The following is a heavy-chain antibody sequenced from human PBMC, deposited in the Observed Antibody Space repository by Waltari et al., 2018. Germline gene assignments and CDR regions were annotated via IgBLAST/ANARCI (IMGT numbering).Heavy chain of an antibody. CDR3: ARVTYCSSTSCRQGNDAFDI. J-gene: IGHJ3*02. Sequence: QVQLQESGPGLVKPSETLSLTCAVSGYSISSGYYWGWIRQPPGKGREWIGSIYHSGSTYYNPSLKSRVTISVDTSKNQFSLKLSSVTAADTAVYYCARVTYCSSTSCRQGNDAFDIWGQGTMVTVSS. V-gene: IGHV4-38-2*01. D-gene: IGHD2-2*01. CDR1: GYSISSGYY. CDR2: IYHSGST.